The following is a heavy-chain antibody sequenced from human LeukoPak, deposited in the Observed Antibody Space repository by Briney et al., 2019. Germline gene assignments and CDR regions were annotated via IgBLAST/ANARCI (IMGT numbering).Heavy chain of an antibody. Sequence: GGSLRLSCAASGFTFSNYGMHWVRQAPGKGLEWVAIISYDGINKYYADSVKGRFTTSRDNSKNTLYLQMNSLRAEDTAVYYCAKDYRDYYDSSGYSYFDYWGQGTLVTVSS. V-gene: IGHV3-30*18. CDR2: ISYDGINK. D-gene: IGHD3-22*01. J-gene: IGHJ4*02. CDR1: GFTFSNYG. CDR3: AKDYRDYYDSSGYSYFDY.